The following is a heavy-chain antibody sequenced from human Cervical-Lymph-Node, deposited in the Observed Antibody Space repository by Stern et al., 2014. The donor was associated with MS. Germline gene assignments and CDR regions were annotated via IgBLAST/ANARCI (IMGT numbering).Heavy chain of an antibody. CDR3: ARDRHDLGYCSGGSCYLPDY. CDR2: IWYDGRNK. D-gene: IGHD2-15*01. CDR1: GFTFSSYG. V-gene: IGHV3-33*01. Sequence: VQLVESGGGVVQPGRSLRLSCAASGFTFSSYGMHWVRQAPGKGLEWAAVIWYDGRNKYYDDSEKGRFTVFTDNSKNTLYLQMNSLRAEDTAVYYCARDRHDLGYCSGGSCYLPDYWGQGTLVTVSS. J-gene: IGHJ4*02.